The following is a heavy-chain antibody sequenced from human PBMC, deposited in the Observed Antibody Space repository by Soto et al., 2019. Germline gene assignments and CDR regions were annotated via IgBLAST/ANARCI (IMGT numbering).Heavy chain of an antibody. J-gene: IGHJ5*02. V-gene: IGHV1-8*01. Sequence: QVQLVQSGAEVKKPGASVKVSCKASGYTFTSYDIIWVRQATGQGLEWMGWMNPSTGNTDSEEKLQGRLTMTRNTSISTVYMEPSSLSLADTAVYCGARGSIRVAGGFVAWWQGTLLSVST. CDR2: MNPSTGNT. D-gene: IGHD6-13*01. CDR1: GYTFTSYD. CDR3: ARGSIRVAGGFVA.